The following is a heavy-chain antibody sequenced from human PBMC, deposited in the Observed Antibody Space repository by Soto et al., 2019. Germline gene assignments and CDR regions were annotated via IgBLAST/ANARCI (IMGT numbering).Heavy chain of an antibody. J-gene: IGHJ6*02. Sequence: GSLRLSCAASGFTFSSYEMNWVRQAPGKGLEWVSYISSSGSTIYYADSVKGRFTISRDNAKNSLYLQMNSLRAEDTAVYYCARDLTIFGVVMDYYYYGMDVWGQGTTVTVSS. CDR2: ISSSGSTI. V-gene: IGHV3-48*03. CDR3: ARDLTIFGVVMDYYYYGMDV. D-gene: IGHD3-3*01. CDR1: GFTFSSYE.